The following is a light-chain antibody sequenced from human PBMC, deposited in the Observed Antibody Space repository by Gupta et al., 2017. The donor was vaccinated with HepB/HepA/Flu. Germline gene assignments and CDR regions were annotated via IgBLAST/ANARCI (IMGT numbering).Light chain of an antibody. CDR2: EVS. CDR1: SSDVGSYNR. V-gene: IGLV2-23*02. Sequence: QSALTQPASVSGSPGQSITISCTGTSSDVGSYNRVSWYQQHPGNAHKLMIYEVSKRPSGVSSRFSASKSGTTASLTISGLQDEDEADYYCCSYAGSTRGVFGTGTKVTVL. CDR3: CSYAGSTRGV. J-gene: IGLJ1*01.